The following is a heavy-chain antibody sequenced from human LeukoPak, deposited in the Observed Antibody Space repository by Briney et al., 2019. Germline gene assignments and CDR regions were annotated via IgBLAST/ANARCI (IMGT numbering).Heavy chain of an antibody. Sequence: SVKVSCKASGGTFSSYAISWVRQAPGQGLEWMGGIIPIFGTANYAQKFQGRVTITADEFTSTAYMELSSLRSEDTAVYYCARGSTAMANSMDVWGKGATVTVSS. J-gene: IGHJ6*03. CDR3: ARGSTAMANSMDV. V-gene: IGHV1-69*13. CDR2: IIPIFGTA. CDR1: GGTFSSYA. D-gene: IGHD5-18*01.